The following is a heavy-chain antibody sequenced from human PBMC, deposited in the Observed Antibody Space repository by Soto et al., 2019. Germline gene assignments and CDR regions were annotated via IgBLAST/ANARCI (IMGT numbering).Heavy chain of an antibody. CDR1: GGSISSYY. Sequence: SETLSLTCTVSGGSISSYYWSWIRQPPGKGLEWIGYIYYSGSTNYNPSLKSRVTISVDTSKNQFSLKLSSVTAADTAVYHCARHVPYCSDTSHCAYGMDVWGQGTTVT. CDR3: ARHVPYCSDTSHCAYGMDV. J-gene: IGHJ6*02. CDR2: IYYSGST. V-gene: IGHV4-59*08. D-gene: IGHD2-2*01.